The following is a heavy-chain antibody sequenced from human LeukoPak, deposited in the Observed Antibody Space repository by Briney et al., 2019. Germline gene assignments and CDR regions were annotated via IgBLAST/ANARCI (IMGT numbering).Heavy chain of an antibody. CDR2: IYSGGST. CDR3: SRARGHYVWGSYRYDPLEPPDY. CDR1: GFTVSSNY. J-gene: IGHJ4*02. V-gene: IGHV3-66*01. D-gene: IGHD3-16*02. Sequence: GGSLRLSCAASGFTVSSNYMSWVRQAPGQGLEWVSLIYSGGSTYYADSVKGRFTISRDNAKNSLTLQMNRLRAEVTAVYYCSRARGHYVWGSYRYDPLEPPDYWGQGTLVTVSS.